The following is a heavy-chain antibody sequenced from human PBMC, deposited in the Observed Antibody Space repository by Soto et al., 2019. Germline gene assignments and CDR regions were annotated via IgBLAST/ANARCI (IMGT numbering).Heavy chain of an antibody. CDR1: GFALSDAW. V-gene: IGHV3-15*01. J-gene: IGHJ4*02. D-gene: IGHD6-13*01. Sequence: GESLRLSCVASGFALSDAWMSLVRQAPGKGLEWVGRLKGKSDGGTIDYAAPVKGRFTISTDDSKNTLYLQMNSLKIEHTAVYYCAKAPTLVIDYWGQGALVTVSS. CDR2: LKGKSDGGTI. CDR3: AKAPTLVIDY.